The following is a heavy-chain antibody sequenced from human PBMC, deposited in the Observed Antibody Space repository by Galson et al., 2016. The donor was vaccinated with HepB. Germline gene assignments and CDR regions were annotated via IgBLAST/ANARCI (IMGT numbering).Heavy chain of an antibody. CDR1: GFTFRNYR. CDR3: ARGRPYCSSTSCYPTYYYYYGMDV. V-gene: IGHV3-33*08. Sequence: SLRLSCAASGFTFRNYRMNWVRQAPGKGLEWVAVIWYDGSNKYYADSVKGRFTISRDNSKNTLYLQMNSLRAEDTAVYYCARGRPYCSSTSCYPTYYYYYGMDVWGQGTTVTVSS. CDR2: IWYDGSNK. D-gene: IGHD2-2*01. J-gene: IGHJ6*02.